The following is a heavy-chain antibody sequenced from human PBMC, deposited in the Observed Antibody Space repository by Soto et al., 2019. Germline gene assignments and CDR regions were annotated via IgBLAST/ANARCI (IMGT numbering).Heavy chain of an antibody. J-gene: IGHJ1*01. CDR1: GGSFSGYY. D-gene: IGHD2-2*02. CDR2: INHYGST. Sequence: QVQLQQWGAGLLKPSETLSLTCAVYGGSFSGYYWSWIRQPPGKGLEWIGEINHYGSTTYNPSLKSRVTISVDTSKNQFSLKLNSVTAADTAVYYCARGVYCSSTNCYTDYFQHWGQGTLVTVSS. V-gene: IGHV4-34*01. CDR3: ARGVYCSSTNCYTDYFQH.